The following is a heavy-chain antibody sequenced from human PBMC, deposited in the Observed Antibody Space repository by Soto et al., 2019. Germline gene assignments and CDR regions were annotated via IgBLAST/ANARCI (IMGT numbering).Heavy chain of an antibody. CDR2: INPSGGST. CDR1: GYTFTSYY. CDR3: ASRIEPHMVRGQPELYGMDV. J-gene: IGHJ6*02. V-gene: IGHV1-46*01. Sequence: GASVKVSCKASGYTFTSYYMHWVRQAPGQGLEWMGIINPSGGSTRYAQKIQGRVTMTRDTSTSTVYMELSSLRSEDTAAYYCASRIEPHMVRGQPELYGMDVWGQGTTVTVSS. D-gene: IGHD3-10*01.